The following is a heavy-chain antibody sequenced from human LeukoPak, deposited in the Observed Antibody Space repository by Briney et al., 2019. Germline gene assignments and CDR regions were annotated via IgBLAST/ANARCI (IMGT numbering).Heavy chain of an antibody. CDR1: GFTFSSYW. CDR3: ARVHSSSYFDY. V-gene: IGHV3-7*01. CDR2: IKQDGSEK. Sequence: GGSLRLSCAASGFTFSSYWMSWVLQAPGKGLEWVANIKQDGSEKYYVDSVKGRFTISRDNAKNSLYLQMNSLRAEDTAVYYCARVHSSSYFDYWGQGTLVTVSS. D-gene: IGHD6-13*01. J-gene: IGHJ4*02.